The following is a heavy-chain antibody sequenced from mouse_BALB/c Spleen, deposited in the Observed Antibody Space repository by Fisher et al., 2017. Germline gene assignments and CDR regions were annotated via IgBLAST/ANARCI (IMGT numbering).Heavy chain of an antibody. V-gene: IGHV1-77*01. D-gene: IGHD2-14*01. Sequence: KFKGKATLTTDKSSSTAYMQLSRLTSEDSAVYFCARDRYGYYAMDYWGQGTSGTVSS. CDR3: ARDRYGYYAMDY. J-gene: IGHJ4*01.